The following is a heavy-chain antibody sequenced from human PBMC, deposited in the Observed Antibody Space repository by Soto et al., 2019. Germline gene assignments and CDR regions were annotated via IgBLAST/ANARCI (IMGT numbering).Heavy chain of an antibody. J-gene: IGHJ3*02. D-gene: IGHD7-27*01. V-gene: IGHV6-1*01. CDR2: AYYRSQWYY. CDR1: GDSVSSNSAA. Sequence: SQTLSLTCAISGDSVSSNSAAWNWVRQSPSRGLEWLGRAYYRSQWYYDSAVSVRSRITVIPDTSKNQFSLQLNSVTPEDTAVYYCARDRDDLGSDAFDIWGQGTMVTVSS. CDR3: ARDRDDLGSDAFDI.